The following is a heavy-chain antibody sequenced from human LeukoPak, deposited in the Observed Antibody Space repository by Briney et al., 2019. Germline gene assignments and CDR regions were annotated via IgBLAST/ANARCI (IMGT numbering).Heavy chain of an antibody. CDR3: TRDPPTRY. CDR2: IRKKADDGTP. J-gene: IGHJ4*02. V-gene: IGHV3-49*03. D-gene: IGHD1-26*01. Sequence: GGSLRLSCTASGFTFGDYTITWIRQAPGKGLEWVGFIRKKADDGTPEYAASVKGRFIISRDDSKSIAYLQMNSLKTDDTAVYYCTRDPPTRYWGQGTLVSVSS. CDR1: GFTFGDYT.